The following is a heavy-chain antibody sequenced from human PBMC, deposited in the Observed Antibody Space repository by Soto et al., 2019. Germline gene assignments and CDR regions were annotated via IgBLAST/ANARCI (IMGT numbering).Heavy chain of an antibody. Sequence: PGGSLRLSCAASGFTFSSYGMHWVRQAPGKGLEWVAVISYDGSNKYYADSVKGRFTISRDNSKNTLYLQMNSLRAEDTAVYYCAKDRAVAGFWYFQHWGQGT. D-gene: IGHD6-19*01. V-gene: IGHV3-30*18. CDR2: ISYDGSNK. CDR1: GFTFSSYG. J-gene: IGHJ1*01. CDR3: AKDRAVAGFWYFQH.